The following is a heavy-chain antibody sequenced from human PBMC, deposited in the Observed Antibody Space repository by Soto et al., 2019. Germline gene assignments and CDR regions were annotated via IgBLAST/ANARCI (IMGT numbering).Heavy chain of an antibody. CDR1: GFTFSSYA. CDR3: ARDGAYDYDSSGDYFDY. D-gene: IGHD3-22*01. V-gene: IGHV3-30*04. Sequence: GGSLRLSCAASGFTFSSYAMHWVRQAPGKGLEWVAVISYDGSNKYYADSVKGRFTISRDNSKNTRYLQMNSLRAEDTAVYYWARDGAYDYDSSGDYFDYWGQGTLVTVSS. J-gene: IGHJ4*02. CDR2: ISYDGSNK.